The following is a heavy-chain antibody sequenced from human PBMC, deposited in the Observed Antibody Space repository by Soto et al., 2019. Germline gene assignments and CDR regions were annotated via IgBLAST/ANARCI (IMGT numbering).Heavy chain of an antibody. Sequence: GGSLRLSCAASGFKFDAYSMHWVRQAPGKGLEWVSLISWDSKNTFYADSVRGRFTVSRDNSKTSLYLQMNSLTTEDTAFYYCAKERDTIYFDYWGQGTLVTVSS. D-gene: IGHD5-18*01. CDR3: AKERDTIYFDY. CDR2: ISWDSKNT. CDR1: GFKFDAYS. V-gene: IGHV3-43*01. J-gene: IGHJ4*02.